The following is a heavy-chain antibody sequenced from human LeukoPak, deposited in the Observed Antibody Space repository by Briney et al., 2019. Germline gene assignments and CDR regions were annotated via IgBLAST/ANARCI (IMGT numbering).Heavy chain of an antibody. D-gene: IGHD1-26*01. CDR1: GFTFSSFW. CDR2: IKSKTDGGTT. Sequence: GGSLRLSCAASGFTFSSFWMSWVRQAPGKGLEWVGRIKSKTDGGTTDYAAPVKGRSTISRDDSKNTLYLQMNSLKTEDTAVYYCSWDDAFDIWGQGTMVTVSS. V-gene: IGHV3-15*01. J-gene: IGHJ3*02. CDR3: SWDDAFDI.